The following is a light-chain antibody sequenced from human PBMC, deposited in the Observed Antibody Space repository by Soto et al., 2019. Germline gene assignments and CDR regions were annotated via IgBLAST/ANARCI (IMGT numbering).Light chain of an antibody. CDR1: SADIGNNY. CDR3: GTWDSSLSADV. J-gene: IGLJ1*01. V-gene: IGLV1-51*02. Sequence: QSVLTQPPSVSAAPGQTVTTSCSGSSADIGNNYVSWYQHLPGTAPKLLIYETSQRPSGIPDRFSGSKSGTSATLGITGLQTGDEADYYCGTWDSSLSADVFGTGTKLTVL. CDR2: ETS.